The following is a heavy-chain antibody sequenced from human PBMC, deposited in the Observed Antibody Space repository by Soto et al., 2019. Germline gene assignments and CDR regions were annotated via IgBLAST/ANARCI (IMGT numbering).Heavy chain of an antibody. V-gene: IGHV6-1*01. J-gene: IGHJ6*02. CDR3: ARAWLLHGMDV. CDR2: TYYRSKWYY. CDR1: GDSVSIKSAA. Sequence: LSLTCAISGDSVSIKSAAWNWIRQSPSGGLEWLGGTYYRSKWYYDYADSVKSRITINSDTSKNQFSLQLNSVTPDDTAVYYCARAWLLHGMDVWGQGTTVTVSS. D-gene: IGHD3-22*01.